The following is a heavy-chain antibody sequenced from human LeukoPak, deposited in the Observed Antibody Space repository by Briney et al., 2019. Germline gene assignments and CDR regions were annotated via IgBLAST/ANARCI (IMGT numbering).Heavy chain of an antibody. CDR1: GYTFTAYY. D-gene: IGHD6-13*01. Sequence: ASVKVSCNASGYTFTAYYIHWLRQAPGQGLEWMGWVNPFSGGTIPAQKFQDRVTMTKDTSINTAYMELSSLRSDDTAVYYCARVKDSSSWHYFDFWGQGTLVTVSS. V-gene: IGHV1-2*02. CDR2: VNPFSGGT. CDR3: ARVKDSSSWHYFDF. J-gene: IGHJ4*02.